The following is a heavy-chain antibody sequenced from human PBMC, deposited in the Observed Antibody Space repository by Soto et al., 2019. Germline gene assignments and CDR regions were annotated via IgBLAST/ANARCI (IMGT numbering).Heavy chain of an antibody. D-gene: IGHD3-3*01. CDR3: SVSIFGVVHY. Sequence: GGSLRLSCAVSGFSLRSQWMHWIRQAPGKGLEWVSRTSPDGSTIYADSVKGRFTISRDNAKNTVYLQMNSLRAEDTAMYYCSVSIFGVVHYWGQGTLVTVSS. CDR2: TSPDGST. V-gene: IGHV3-74*01. CDR1: GFSLRSQW. J-gene: IGHJ4*02.